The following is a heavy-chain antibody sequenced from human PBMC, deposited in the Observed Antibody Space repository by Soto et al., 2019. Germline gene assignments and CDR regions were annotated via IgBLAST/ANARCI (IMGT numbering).Heavy chain of an antibody. CDR2: ISAYNGNT. CDR3: ARDSPPVDY. CDR1: GYTFPSYG. J-gene: IGHJ4*02. V-gene: IGHV1-18*01. Sequence: QVQLVQSGAEVKKPGASVKLSCKASGYTFPSYGFSWVPQAPGQGLEWMGWISAYNGNTNDAQRLQGRVTITTATSTSTAYMELRSLRSDDKAVYYCARDSPPVDYWAQGTLVT.